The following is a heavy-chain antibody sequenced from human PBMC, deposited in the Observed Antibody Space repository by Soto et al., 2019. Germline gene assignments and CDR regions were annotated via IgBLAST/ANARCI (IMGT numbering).Heavy chain of an antibody. CDR2: IWYDGSNK. CDR1: GFTFSSYG. J-gene: IGHJ4*02. V-gene: IGHV3-33*01. Sequence: QVQLVESGGGVVQPGRSLRLSCAASGFTFSSYGMHWVRQAPGKGLEWVAVIWYDGSNKYYADSVKGRFTISRDNSKNTLYLQMNSLRAEGTAVSYCARDKRGLYDYWGQGTLVTVSS. CDR3: ARDKRGLYDY. D-gene: IGHD2-15*01.